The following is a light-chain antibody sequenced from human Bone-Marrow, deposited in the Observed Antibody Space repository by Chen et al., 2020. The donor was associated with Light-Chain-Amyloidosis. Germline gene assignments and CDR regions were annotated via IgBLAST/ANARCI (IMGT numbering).Light chain of an antibody. CDR3: QVGDGGGDRPV. CDR1: NIGSTS. CDR2: DDS. Sequence: SYVLTQPSSVSVAPGQTATIACGGNNIGSTSVHWSQQTPGQAPRLVVYDDSDRRSGIPERLAGYNSGNAATLTISRVEAGDEAGYDCQVGDGGGDRPVFGGGTKLTVL. J-gene: IGLJ3*02. V-gene: IGLV3-21*02.